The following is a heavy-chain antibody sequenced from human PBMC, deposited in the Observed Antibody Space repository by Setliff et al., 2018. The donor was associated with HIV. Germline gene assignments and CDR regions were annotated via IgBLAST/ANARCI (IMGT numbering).Heavy chain of an antibody. V-gene: IGHV3-48*01. CDR3: AREATPRHSGGWVYFDY. CDR2: ISGLGGGTI. D-gene: IGHD6-19*01. Sequence: GGSLRLSCATSGFTFDSYSIIWVRQAPEKGLEWVSYISGLGGGTIYYADSVRGRFTISRDDAEKSVYLQMNSLRAEDTAVYYCAREATPRHSGGWVYFDYWGQGMMVTVSS. CDR1: GFTFDSYS. J-gene: IGHJ4*02.